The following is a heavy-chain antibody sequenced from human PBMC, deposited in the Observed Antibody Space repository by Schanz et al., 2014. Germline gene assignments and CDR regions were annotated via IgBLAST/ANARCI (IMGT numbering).Heavy chain of an antibody. CDR2: MYINSGST. V-gene: IGHV3-53*01. CDR1: GFTVNTNY. Sequence: GGGLIQPGGSLRLSCAVSGFTVNTNYMSWVRQAPGKGLEWISSMYINSGSTQYADSVKGRFIISRDSSKNTLFLQMNSLRAEATAVYFCARDGGRDGYNLAFDVWGQGTLVTVSS. CDR3: ARDGGRDGYNLAFDV. J-gene: IGHJ3*01. D-gene: IGHD5-12*01.